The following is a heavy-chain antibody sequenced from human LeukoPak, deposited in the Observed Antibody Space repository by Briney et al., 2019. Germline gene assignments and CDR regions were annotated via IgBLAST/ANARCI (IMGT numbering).Heavy chain of an antibody. CDR1: GDSIKNFY. CDR3: AREIYCSGGSCSAFDY. D-gene: IGHD2-15*01. V-gene: IGHV4-59*01. J-gene: IGHJ4*02. Sequence: SETLSLTCTVSGDSIKNFYWSWIRQPPGKGLEWIGYIFDGGTTNYNPSLKSRVTISVDTSKNQFSLKLSSVTAADTAVYYCAREIYCSGGSCSAFDYWGQGTLVTVSS. CDR2: IFDGGTT.